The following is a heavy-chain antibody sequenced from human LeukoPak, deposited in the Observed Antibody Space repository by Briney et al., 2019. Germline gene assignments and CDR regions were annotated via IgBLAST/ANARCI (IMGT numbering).Heavy chain of an antibody. D-gene: IGHD3-22*01. CDR2: INPNSGGT. CDR1: GYTFTGYY. Sequence: ASVKVSCKASGYTFTGYYMHWVRQAPGQGLEWMGWINPNSGGTNYAQKFQGRVTMTRDTSISTAYMELSRLRSDDTAVYYCARDGWLLLRRYSWFDPWGQGTLVTVSS. V-gene: IGHV1-2*02. CDR3: ARDGWLLLRRYSWFDP. J-gene: IGHJ5*02.